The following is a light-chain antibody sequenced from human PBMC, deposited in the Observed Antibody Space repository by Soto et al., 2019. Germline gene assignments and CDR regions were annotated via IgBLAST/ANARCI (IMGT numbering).Light chain of an antibody. Sequence: QSALTQPASVSGSPGQSITISCTGTSSDVGGYNYVSWYQQHPGKAPKLMIYDVSNRPSGVSNRFSGSKSGNTASLTISGLQAEGEADYYCSSYTSSSPLVVFGGGTKLTVL. CDR1: SSDVGGYNY. V-gene: IGLV2-14*01. CDR3: SSYTSSSPLVV. CDR2: DVS. J-gene: IGLJ2*01.